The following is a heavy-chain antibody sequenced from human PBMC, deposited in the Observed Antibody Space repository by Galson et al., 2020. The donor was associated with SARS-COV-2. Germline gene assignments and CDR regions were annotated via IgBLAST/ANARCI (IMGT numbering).Heavy chain of an antibody. CDR2: IRSKAYGGTT. CDR3: TRDLEYEYYYDSSGYYFLDY. V-gene: IGHV3-49*03. CDR1: GFTFGDYA. Sequence: GGSLRLSCTASGFTFGDYAMSWFRQAPGKGLEWVGFIRSKAYGGTTEYAASVKGRFTISRDDSKSIAYLQMNSLKTEDTAVYYCTRDLEYEYYYDSSGYYFLDYWGQGTLVTVSS. D-gene: IGHD3-22*01. J-gene: IGHJ4*02.